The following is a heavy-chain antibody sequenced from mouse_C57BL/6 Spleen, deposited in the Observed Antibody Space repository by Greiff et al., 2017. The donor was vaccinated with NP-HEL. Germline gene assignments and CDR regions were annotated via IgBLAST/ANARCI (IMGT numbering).Heavy chain of an antibody. J-gene: IGHJ4*01. D-gene: IGHD4-1*01. CDR3: AREIHWLYAMDY. CDR2: ISDGGSYT. Sequence: DVKLVESGGGLVKPGGSLKLSCAASGFTFSSYAMSWVRQTPEKRLEWVATISDGGSYTYYPDNVKGRFTISRDNAKNNLYLQMSHLKSEDTAMYYCAREIHWLYAMDYWGQGTSVTVSS. CDR1: GFTFSSYA. V-gene: IGHV5-4*01.